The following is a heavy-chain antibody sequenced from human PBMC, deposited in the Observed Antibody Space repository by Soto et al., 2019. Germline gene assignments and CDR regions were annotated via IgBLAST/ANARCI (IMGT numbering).Heavy chain of an antibody. V-gene: IGHV3-30*03. D-gene: IGHD6-13*01. CDR3: ASPRGIAAAGPYYYGMDV. Sequence: HPGGSLRLSCAASGFTFSSYGMHWVRQAPGKGLEWVAVISYDGSNKYYADSVKGRFTISRDNSKNTLYLQMNSLRAEDTAVYYCASPRGIAAAGPYYYGMDVWGQGTTVTVSS. CDR2: ISYDGSNK. J-gene: IGHJ6*02. CDR1: GFTFSSYG.